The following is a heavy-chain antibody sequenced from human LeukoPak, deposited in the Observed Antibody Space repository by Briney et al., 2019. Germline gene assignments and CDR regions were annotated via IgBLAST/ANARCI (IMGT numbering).Heavy chain of an antibody. CDR3: ARVDGGSSWYSTGYYYYYGMDV. J-gene: IGHJ6*02. V-gene: IGHV3-30*09. D-gene: IGHD6-13*01. CDR1: GFTFSSYA. Sequence: GGSLRLSCAASGFTFSSYAMHWVRQARGKGLEWVAVISYDGSNKYYADSVKGRFAISRDNSKNTLYLQMNSLRAEDTAVYYCARVDGGSSWYSTGYYYYYGMDVWGQGTTVTVSS. CDR2: ISYDGSNK.